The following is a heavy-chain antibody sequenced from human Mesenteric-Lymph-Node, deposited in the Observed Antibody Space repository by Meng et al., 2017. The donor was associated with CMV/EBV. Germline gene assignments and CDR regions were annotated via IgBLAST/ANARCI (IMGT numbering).Heavy chain of an antibody. V-gene: IGHV3-9*01. CDR1: GFTFDAYA. J-gene: IGHJ6*02. Sequence: GGSLRLSCAASGFTFDAYAMHWVRQAPGKGLEWVSGISWNSGSIGYADSVKGRFTISRDNAKNSLYLQMNSLRAEDTAVYYCARDPGSEHQLLNYYYYYGMDVWGQGTTVTVSS. CDR2: ISWNSGSI. D-gene: IGHD2-2*01. CDR3: ARDPGSEHQLLNYYYYYGMDV.